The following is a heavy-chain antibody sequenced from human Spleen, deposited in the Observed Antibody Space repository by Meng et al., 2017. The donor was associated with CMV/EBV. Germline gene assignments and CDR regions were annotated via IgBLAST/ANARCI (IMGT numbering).Heavy chain of an antibody. J-gene: IGHJ4*02. CDR2: ISPSTTSI. CDR1: GFIFTDYY. Sequence: GGSLRLSCAASGFIFTDYYMTWIRQAPGKGLEWISYISPSTTSIYYADSVKGRFTVSRDNAKNTLYLQMNSLRAEDTAVYYCARYCSSTSCYGPPYFDYWGQGTLVTVSS. D-gene: IGHD2-2*01. V-gene: IGHV3-11*04. CDR3: ARYCSSTSCYGPPYFDY.